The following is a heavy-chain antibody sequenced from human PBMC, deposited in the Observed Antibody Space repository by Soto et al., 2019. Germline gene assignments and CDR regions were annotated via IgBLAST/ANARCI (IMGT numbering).Heavy chain of an antibody. CDR2: INHSGST. CDR3: ASLGGKGRNVYYYGSGSYYYYYGMDV. J-gene: IGHJ6*02. V-gene: IGHV4-34*01. CDR1: GGSFSGYY. Sequence: LSLTCAVYGGSFSGYYWSWIRQPPGKGLEWIGEINHSGSTNYNPSLKSRVTISVDTSKNQFSLKLSSVTAADTAVYYCASLGGKGRNVYYYGSGSYYYYYGMDVWGQGTTVTVSS. D-gene: IGHD3-10*01.